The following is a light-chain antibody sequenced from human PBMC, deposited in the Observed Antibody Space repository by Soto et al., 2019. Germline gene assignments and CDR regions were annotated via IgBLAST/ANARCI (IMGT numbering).Light chain of an antibody. CDR1: SSNIGSNY. J-gene: IGLJ2*01. CDR3: AAWDDSLSVV. CDR2: RNN. Sequence: QCVLTQPPSASGTPGQRVTISCSGSSSNIGSNYVYWYQQLPGTAPKLLIYRNNQRPSGVPDRFSGSKSGTSASLAISGLRSEDEADYYCAAWDDSLSVVFGGGTKLTVL. V-gene: IGLV1-47*01.